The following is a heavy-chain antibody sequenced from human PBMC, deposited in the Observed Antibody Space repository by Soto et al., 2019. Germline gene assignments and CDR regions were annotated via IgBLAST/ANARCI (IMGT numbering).Heavy chain of an antibody. CDR3: ARVGTFTAAIDYFDY. V-gene: IGHV3-7*03. J-gene: IGHJ4*02. Sequence: GGSLRLSCAASGFTFSSYWMSWVRQAPGKGLEWVANIKQDGSEKYYVDSVKGRFTISRENAKNSLYLQMNSLRAEYTAVYYCARVGTFTAAIDYFDYWGQGTLVTVSS. CDR1: GFTFSSYW. CDR2: IKQDGSEK. D-gene: IGHD2-2*02.